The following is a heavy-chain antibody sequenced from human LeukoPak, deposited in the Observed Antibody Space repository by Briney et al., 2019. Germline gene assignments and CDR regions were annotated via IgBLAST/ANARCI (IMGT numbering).Heavy chain of an antibody. V-gene: IGHV3-23*01. Sequence: GGSLRLSCTASGCTFSSDAMAWVRQAPGKGLEWLSSITGSGDATYYADYVKGRFTISRDNSKNTLYLQMNSLRAEDTAVYYCANKPAGFDPWGQGTLVTVSS. CDR2: ITGSGDAT. CDR3: ANKPAGFDP. D-gene: IGHD1-14*01. J-gene: IGHJ5*02. CDR1: GCTFSSDA.